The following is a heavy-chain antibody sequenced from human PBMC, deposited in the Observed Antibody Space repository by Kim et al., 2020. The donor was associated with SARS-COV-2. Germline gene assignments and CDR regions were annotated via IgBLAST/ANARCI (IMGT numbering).Heavy chain of an antibody. J-gene: IGHJ4*02. CDR3: ARVRPIAARGIAAAGFNY. CDR2: MNPNSGNT. CDR1: GYTFTSYD. Sequence: ASVKVSCKASGYTFTSYDINWVRQATGQGLEWMGWMNPNSGNTGYAQKFQGRVTMTRNTSISTAYMELSSLRSEDTAVYYCARVRPIAARGIAAAGFNYWGQGTLVTVSS. V-gene: IGHV1-8*01. D-gene: IGHD6-13*01.